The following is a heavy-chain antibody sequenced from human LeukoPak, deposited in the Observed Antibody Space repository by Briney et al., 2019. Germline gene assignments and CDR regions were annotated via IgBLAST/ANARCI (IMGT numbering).Heavy chain of an antibody. CDR1: GGSISSYY. J-gene: IGHJ2*01. Sequence: SEALSLTCTVSGGSISSYYWSWIRQPAGKGLEWIGYIYYSGSTNYNPSLKSRVTISVDTSKNQFSLKLSSVTAAATAVYYCARQRQESRFLEWLLHHWYFDLWGRGTLVTVSS. V-gene: IGHV4-59*08. CDR2: IYYSGST. CDR3: ARQRQESRFLEWLLHHWYFDL. D-gene: IGHD3-3*01.